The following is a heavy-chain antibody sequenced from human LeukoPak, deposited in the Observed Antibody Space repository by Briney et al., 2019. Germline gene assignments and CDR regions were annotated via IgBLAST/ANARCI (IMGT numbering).Heavy chain of an antibody. J-gene: IGHJ4*02. Sequence: ASGTLSLTCSVSGGSMNSYYWSWIRQSPGKGLEWIGYNSGSTNYNPSLKSRVTISVDTSKNQFSLKLSSVTAADTAVYYCASNYYGSGSLDYWGQGNLVTVSS. CDR1: GGSMNSYY. V-gene: IGHV4-59*08. CDR3: ASNYYGSGSLDY. D-gene: IGHD3-10*01. CDR2: NSGST.